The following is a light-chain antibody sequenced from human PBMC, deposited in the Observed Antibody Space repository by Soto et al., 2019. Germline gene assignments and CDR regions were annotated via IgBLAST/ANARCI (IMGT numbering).Light chain of an antibody. CDR1: QDISNY. J-gene: IGKJ4*01. Sequence: DIQMNQSPSSLSASVGDRVTITCQASQDISNYLNWYQQKPGKAPKLLIYDTSNLEAGVPSRFSGSGSGTDFIFIISSLQPEDIATYYCQQYDNLPLTFGGGTKVEVK. CDR2: DTS. V-gene: IGKV1-33*01. CDR3: QQYDNLPLT.